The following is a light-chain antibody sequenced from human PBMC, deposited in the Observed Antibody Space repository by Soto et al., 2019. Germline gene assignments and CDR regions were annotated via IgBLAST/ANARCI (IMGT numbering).Light chain of an antibody. CDR3: QQYNNWPWT. CDR1: QSVASN. J-gene: IGKJ1*01. CDR2: GAS. Sequence: EIVMTQSPATLSVSPGERATLSCRASQSVASNLAWYQQKPGHAPRLLIYGASTRATGIPARFSGSGSGTEFTLTISSLQSVDFAVYSCQQYNNWPWTFGQGTKVDVK. V-gene: IGKV3-15*01.